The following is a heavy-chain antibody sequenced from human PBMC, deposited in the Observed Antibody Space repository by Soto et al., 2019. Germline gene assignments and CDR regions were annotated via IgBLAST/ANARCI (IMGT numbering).Heavy chain of an antibody. Sequence: ASVKVSCTASGYSFTSYGISWVRQAPGQGLEWMGWISAYNGNTNYAQKLQGRVTMTTDTSTSTAYMELRSLRSDDTAVYYCARDLSRQSWKWFATWGQGTLVTASS. D-gene: IGHD1-1*01. CDR1: GYSFTSYG. J-gene: IGHJ5*02. CDR2: ISAYNGNT. V-gene: IGHV1-18*04. CDR3: ARDLSRQSWKWFAT.